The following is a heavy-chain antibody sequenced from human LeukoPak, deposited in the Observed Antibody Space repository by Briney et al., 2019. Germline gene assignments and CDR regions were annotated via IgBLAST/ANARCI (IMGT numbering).Heavy chain of an antibody. CDR3: ARIRRGAAASDY. CDR1: GGSFSGYY. CDR2: INHSGST. J-gene: IGHJ4*02. Sequence: SETLSLTCAVYGGSFSGYYWSWIRQPPGKGLEWIGEINHSGSTNYNPSLKSRVTISVDTSKNQFSLKLSSVTAADTAVYYCARIRRGAAASDYWGQGTLVTVSS. D-gene: IGHD6-13*01. V-gene: IGHV4-34*01.